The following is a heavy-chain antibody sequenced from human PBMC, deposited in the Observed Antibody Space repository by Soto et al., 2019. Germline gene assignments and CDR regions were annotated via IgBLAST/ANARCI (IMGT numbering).Heavy chain of an antibody. CDR1: GYTFTSYG. D-gene: IGHD2-2*01. Sequence: ASVKVSCKASGYTFTSYGISWVRQAPGQGLEWMGWISAYNGNTNYAQKLQGRVTMTTDTSTSTAYMELRSLRSDDTAVYYCARAPIEDIVVVPAVGNWFDPWGQGTLVTVSS. J-gene: IGHJ5*02. CDR2: ISAYNGNT. CDR3: ARAPIEDIVVVPAVGNWFDP. V-gene: IGHV1-18*01.